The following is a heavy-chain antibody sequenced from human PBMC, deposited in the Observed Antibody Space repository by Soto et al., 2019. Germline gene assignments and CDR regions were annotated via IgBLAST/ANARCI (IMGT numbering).Heavy chain of an antibody. D-gene: IGHD2-2*01. V-gene: IGHV3-23*01. J-gene: IGHJ4*02. CDR1: GFTFSSYG. Sequence: PGGSLRLSCAASGFTFSSYGMNWARQAPGKGLEWVSSISSSGGYTHYADSVKGRFTISRDNAKNTLYLQMNSLRVEDTAVYYCAKDRSSTSCYAFDYWGQGSLVTVSS. CDR2: ISSSGGYT. CDR3: AKDRSSTSCYAFDY.